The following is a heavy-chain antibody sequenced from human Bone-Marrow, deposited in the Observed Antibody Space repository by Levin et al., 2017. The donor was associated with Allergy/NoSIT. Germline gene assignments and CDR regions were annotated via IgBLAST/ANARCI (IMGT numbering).Heavy chain of an antibody. CDR1: GGTFSSYA. J-gene: IGHJ6*02. CDR2: IIPIFGTA. V-gene: IGHV1-69*13. CDR3: ARSAGREYYYYYGMDV. Sequence: SVKVSCKASGGTFSSYAISWVRQAPGQGLEWMGGIIPIFGTANYAQKFQGRVTITADESTSTAYMELSSLRSEDTAVYYCARSAGREYYYYYGMDVWGQGTTVTVSS.